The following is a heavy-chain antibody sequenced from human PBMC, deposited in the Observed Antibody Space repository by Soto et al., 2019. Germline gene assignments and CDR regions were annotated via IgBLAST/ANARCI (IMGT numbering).Heavy chain of an antibody. CDR1: GFSLSTSGVG. V-gene: IGHV2-5*02. Sequence: QITLKESGPPLVKPTQPLTLTCTFSGFSLSTSGVGVGWIRQPPGKALEWLALIYWDDDKRYSPSLKGRLTITKVASKIQVVLTMTYMDPVYTASYYCAQRIMKVYSSSSLGIYFDYWVQGTLVTVCS. CDR3: AQRIMKVYSSSSLGIYFDY. J-gene: IGHJ4*02. CDR2: IYWDDDK. D-gene: IGHD6-6*01.